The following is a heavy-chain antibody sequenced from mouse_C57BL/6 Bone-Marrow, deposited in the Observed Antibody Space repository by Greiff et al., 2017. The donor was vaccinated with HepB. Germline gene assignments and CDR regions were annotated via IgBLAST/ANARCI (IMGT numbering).Heavy chain of an antibody. V-gene: IGHV1-50*01. Sequence: VQLQQPGAELVKPGASVKLSCKASGYTFTSYWMQWVKQRPGQGLEWIGEIDPSDSYTNYNQKFKGKATLTVDTSSSTAYMQLSSLTSEDSAVYYCARMGFAYWGQGTLVTVS. CDR1: GYTFTSYW. J-gene: IGHJ3*01. CDR2: IDPSDSYT. CDR3: ARMGFAY. D-gene: IGHD4-1*01.